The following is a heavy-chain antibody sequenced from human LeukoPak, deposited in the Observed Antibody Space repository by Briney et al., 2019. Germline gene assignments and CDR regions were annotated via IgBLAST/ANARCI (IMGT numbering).Heavy chain of an antibody. J-gene: IGHJ4*02. D-gene: IGHD3-16*02. Sequence: ASVKVSCKASGYTFTGYYMHWVRQAPGQGLEWMGWINPNSGGTNYAQKFQGRVTMTRDTSISTAYMELSRLRSDDTAVYYCASFNYDYVWESYHNFDYWGQGTLVTVSS. CDR2: INPNSGGT. CDR1: GYTFTGYY. V-gene: IGHV1-2*02. CDR3: ASFNYDYVWESYHNFDY.